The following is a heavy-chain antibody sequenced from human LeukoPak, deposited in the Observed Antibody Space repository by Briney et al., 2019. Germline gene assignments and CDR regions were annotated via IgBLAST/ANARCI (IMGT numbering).Heavy chain of an antibody. D-gene: IGHD6-13*01. CDR1: GGSFRGYL. CDR2: INHSGST. J-gene: IGHJ6*03. CDR3: ARGRVAAAGNYYYYMDV. V-gene: IGHV4-34*01. Sequence: PSETLSLTCAVYGGSFRGYLWSWIRQPPGKGLAGIGGINHSGSTNYNASLTSRVSISVATSKNQFSLKLSSVTAAVTAVYYCARGRVAAAGNYYYYMDVWGKGTTVAVSS.